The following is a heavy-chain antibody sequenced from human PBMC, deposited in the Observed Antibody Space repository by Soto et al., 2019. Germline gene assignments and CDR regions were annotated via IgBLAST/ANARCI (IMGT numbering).Heavy chain of an antibody. CDR3: AKDGSHNFDY. J-gene: IGHJ4*02. CDR1: GFTFSHYA. Sequence: QVQLVESGVGVVQPGRSLRLSCAASGFTFSHYAMHWVRQAPGKGLEWVALMSYDGSNEYYADSVKGRFTISRDNSKNTLYLQMNSLRAEDTAVYYCAKDGSHNFDYWGQGTLGTVSS. D-gene: IGHD1-26*01. V-gene: IGHV3-30*18. CDR2: MSYDGSNE.